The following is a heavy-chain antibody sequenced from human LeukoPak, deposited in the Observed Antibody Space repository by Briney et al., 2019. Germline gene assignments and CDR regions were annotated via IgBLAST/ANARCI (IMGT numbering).Heavy chain of an antibody. CDR3: ARGSKDGYNWQSDY. Sequence: GGSLRLSCAASEFSVGSNYMTWVRQAPGKGLEWVSLIYSGGSTYYADSVKRRFTISRDNSKNTLYLQMNSLRAEDTAVYYCARGSKDGYNWQSDYWGQGTLVTVSS. J-gene: IGHJ4*02. V-gene: IGHV3-66*01. D-gene: IGHD5-24*01. CDR2: IYSGGST. CDR1: EFSVGSNY.